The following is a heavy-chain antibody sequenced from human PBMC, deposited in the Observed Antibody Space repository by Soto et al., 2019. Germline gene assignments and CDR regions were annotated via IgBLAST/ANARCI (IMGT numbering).Heavy chain of an antibody. Sequence: EVQLVEAGGGLVQPGGSLRLSCAASGFTFSTYWMHWVRQVPGKGLVWVSRINIDGSTTSYADSVRGRFTISRDNAKETVYLQMNSLRAEDTAVYYCARVRNGDWYFDSWGQGTLVTVSS. CDR2: INIDGSTT. J-gene: IGHJ4*02. D-gene: IGHD4-17*01. CDR3: ARVRNGDWYFDS. V-gene: IGHV3-74*01. CDR1: GFTFSTYW.